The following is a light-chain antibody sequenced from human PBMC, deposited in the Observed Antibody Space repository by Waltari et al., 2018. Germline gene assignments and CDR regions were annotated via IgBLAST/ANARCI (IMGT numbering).Light chain of an antibody. CDR2: EAS. CDR3: VQSNSYPYT. CDR1: QTIGTW. Sequence: DIKMTQSPPTLSASVGDRVTITCRASQTIGTWLAWYQQKPGKAPKLLTYEASALQSGVPSRFSGSGSGTEFTLTITSLQPDDFATYYCVQSNSYPYTFGQGTKL. V-gene: IGKV1-5*03. J-gene: IGKJ2*01.